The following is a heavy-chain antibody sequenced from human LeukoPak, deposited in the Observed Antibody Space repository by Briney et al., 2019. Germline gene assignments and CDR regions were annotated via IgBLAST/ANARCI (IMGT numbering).Heavy chain of an antibody. J-gene: IGHJ6*03. Sequence: GGSLRLSCAASGFTFSSYSMDWVRQAPGKGLEWVPYISSSSSTIYYADSVKGRFTISRDNAKNSLYLQMNSLRAEDTAVYYCARDGYSSGWFRYYMDVWGKGTTVTVSS. CDR1: GFTFSSYS. CDR2: ISSSSSTI. D-gene: IGHD6-19*01. CDR3: ARDGYSSGWFRYYMDV. V-gene: IGHV3-48*01.